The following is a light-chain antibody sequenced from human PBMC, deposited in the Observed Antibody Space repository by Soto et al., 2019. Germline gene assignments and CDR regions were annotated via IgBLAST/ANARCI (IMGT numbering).Light chain of an antibody. CDR1: QSVSSSY. J-gene: IGKJ3*01. Sequence: EIVLTQSPGTLSLSPGERATLSCRASQSVSSSYLAWYQQKPGQAPRLLIYGASSRATGIPDRFSGSGSGTDFTLTISRREPEDFAVYYCQQYGSSPPFTFGPGNKVDIK. CDR2: GAS. V-gene: IGKV3-20*01. CDR3: QQYGSSPPFT.